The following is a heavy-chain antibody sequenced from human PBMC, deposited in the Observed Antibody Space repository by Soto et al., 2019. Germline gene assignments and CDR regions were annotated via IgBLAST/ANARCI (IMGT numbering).Heavy chain of an antibody. V-gene: IGHV4-39*01. Sequence: SETLSLTCTVSGASISSSSYYWGWIRQPPGKGLEWIGSVYYSGTTYYNPSLKSRVTISVDTSKSQFSLKLNSVTAADTAVYYCARPYSSGWNPFDYWGQGTLVTVSS. J-gene: IGHJ4*02. D-gene: IGHD6-19*01. CDR1: GASISSSSYY. CDR3: ARPYSSGWNPFDY. CDR2: VYYSGTT.